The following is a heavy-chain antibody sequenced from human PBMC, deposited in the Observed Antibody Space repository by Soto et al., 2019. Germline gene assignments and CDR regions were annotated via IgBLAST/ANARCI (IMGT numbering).Heavy chain of an antibody. CDR2: IIPIFGTA. Sequence: VASVKVSCKASGGTFSSYAISWVRQAPGQGLEWMGGIIPIFGTANYAQKFQGRVTITADESTSTAYMELSSLRSEDTAVYYCARGYCSSTSCYKWRNYYYYGMDVWGQGTTVTVSS. CDR3: ARGYCSSTSCYKWRNYYYYGMDV. J-gene: IGHJ6*02. CDR1: GGTFSSYA. D-gene: IGHD2-2*02. V-gene: IGHV1-69*13.